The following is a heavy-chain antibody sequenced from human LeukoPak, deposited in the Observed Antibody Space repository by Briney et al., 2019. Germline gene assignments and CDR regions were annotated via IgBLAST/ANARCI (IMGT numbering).Heavy chain of an antibody. CDR3: ARDGTSTIDY. CDR1: GYTYRNFL. Sequence: GASVKVSCKSSGYTYRNFLISWVRPAPGQGLEWMGGISGNNDNPNYGQKFQGRFTVTTDSSTVTAYMEPRNPRSDNTAVYYCARDGTSTIDYWGQGTLVTVSS. D-gene: IGHD2-2*01. J-gene: IGHJ4*02. V-gene: IGHV1-18*01. CDR2: ISGNNDNP.